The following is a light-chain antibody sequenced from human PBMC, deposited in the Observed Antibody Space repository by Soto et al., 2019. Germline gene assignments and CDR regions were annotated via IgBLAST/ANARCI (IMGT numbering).Light chain of an antibody. J-gene: IGLJ3*02. CDR2: NSN. Sequence: QSVLTQPPSASGTPGQRVTISCSGSSSNIGSTTVNWYQILPGTAPKILIYNSNQRPSGVPDRFSGSKSGTSASLAISGLQSEDEADYYCAAWDDRLNGPVFGGGTKLTVL. CDR3: AAWDDRLNGPV. CDR1: SSNIGSTT. V-gene: IGLV1-44*01.